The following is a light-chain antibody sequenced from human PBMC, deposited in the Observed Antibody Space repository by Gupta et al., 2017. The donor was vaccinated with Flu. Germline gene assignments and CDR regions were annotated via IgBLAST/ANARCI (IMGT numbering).Light chain of an antibody. CDR1: SVDIGRFYY. V-gene: IGLV2-14*03. CDR3: SSYRSSTTL. J-gene: IGLJ2*01. Sequence: TGASVDIGRFYYVSWYQHHPGKAPKLIYDVTNRPSGVSDRFSGSKSGNTASLTISGLRAEDEADYYCSSYRSSTTLFGGGTRVTVL. CDR2: DVT.